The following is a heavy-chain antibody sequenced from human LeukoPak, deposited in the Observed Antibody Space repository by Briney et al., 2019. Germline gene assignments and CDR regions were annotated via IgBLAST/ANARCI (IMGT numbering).Heavy chain of an antibody. CDR2: INPNTGGT. Sequence: ASVKVSCKASGYTFTGYYMHWVRQAPGQGLEWMGWINPNTGGTNYAQKFQGRVTMTRDTSITTAYMELSRPRSDDTAVYYCARDTASNYYDSSGCHDYWGQGTLVTVSS. D-gene: IGHD3-22*01. V-gene: IGHV1-2*02. CDR3: ARDTASNYYDSSGCHDY. J-gene: IGHJ4*02. CDR1: GYTFTGYY.